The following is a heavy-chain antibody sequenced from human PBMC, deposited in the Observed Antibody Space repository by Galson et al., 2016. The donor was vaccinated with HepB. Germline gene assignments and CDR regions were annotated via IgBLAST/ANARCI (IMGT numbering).Heavy chain of an antibody. CDR2: ISTSGDGT. CDR1: GFTFSSYA. CDR3: AKGDSDFDY. J-gene: IGHJ4*02. Sequence: SLRLSCAASGFTFSSYAMTWVRQAPGKGLGWVSSISTSGDGTTYADSVKGRFTISRDNPKNTLSLEMNSLRAEDTAVYYCAKGDSDFDYWGQGTLVTVSS. V-gene: IGHV3-23*01. D-gene: IGHD2-15*01.